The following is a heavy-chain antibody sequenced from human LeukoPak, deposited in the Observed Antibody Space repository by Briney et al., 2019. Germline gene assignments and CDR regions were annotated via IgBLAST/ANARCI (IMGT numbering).Heavy chain of an antibody. J-gene: IGHJ4*02. D-gene: IGHD3-22*01. V-gene: IGHV3-53*01. CDR2: IYTGGST. Sequence: GSLRLSCSASGFAIISNYMTWGRQAPGKGLEWVSVIYTGGSTYYADSVKGRFTISRDNSNNTLSLQMNSLRGEDKAVYYSARGQGSSGYYFDYWGQGTLVTVSS. CDR3: ARGQGSSGYYFDY. CDR1: GFAIISNY.